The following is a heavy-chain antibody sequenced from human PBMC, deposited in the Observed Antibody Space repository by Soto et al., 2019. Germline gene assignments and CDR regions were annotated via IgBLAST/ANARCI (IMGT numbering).Heavy chain of an antibody. CDR3: ARESLAVAGTGGGFDI. J-gene: IGHJ3*02. D-gene: IGHD6-19*01. CDR2: IYPSGGST. Sequence: ASVNVACKSSGYTFTTYDMHWVRQAPGQGLEWMGIIYPSGGSTSYAQKFQGRVTMTRDTSTSTVYMELSSLRSEDTAVYYCARESLAVAGTGGGFDIWGQGTMVTVSS. CDR1: GYTFTTYD. V-gene: IGHV1-46*01.